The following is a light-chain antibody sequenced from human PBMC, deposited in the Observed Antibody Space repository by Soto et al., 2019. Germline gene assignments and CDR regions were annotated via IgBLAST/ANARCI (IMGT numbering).Light chain of an antibody. J-gene: IGKJ2*01. V-gene: IGKV1-39*01. CDR3: QQSYNLPRT. CDR1: QNIGKY. CDR2: GAS. Sequence: DIQMTQSPSYLSASSGDRVTITCRASQNIGKYLIWYQQKPGRHPKVLVYGASNLQSGVSSRFSGDGFGTEFSLTINRLRPDDCASYYCQQSYNLPRTFGQGTTLETK.